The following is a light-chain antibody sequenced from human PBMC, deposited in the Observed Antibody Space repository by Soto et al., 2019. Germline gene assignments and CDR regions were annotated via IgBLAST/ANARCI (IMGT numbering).Light chain of an antibody. CDR3: QQYESTPPT. CDR2: WAS. J-gene: IGKJ2*01. Sequence: DIVMTQSPDSLAVSLGERATINCKSSQRVLYSSNNKNYLAWYQQRPGQPPKLLIYWASTRESVVPDRFSVSGSGTDFTLTITSLQAEDVAVYYCQQYESTPPTFGQGTKLEIK. V-gene: IGKV4-1*01. CDR1: QRVLYSSNNKNY.